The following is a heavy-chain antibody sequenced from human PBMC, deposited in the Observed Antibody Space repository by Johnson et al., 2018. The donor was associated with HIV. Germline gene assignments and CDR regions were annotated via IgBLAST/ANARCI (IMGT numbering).Heavy chain of an antibody. CDR2: IRYDGSNK. V-gene: IGHV3-30*02. CDR1: GFTFSSHG. D-gene: IGHD5-24*01. CDR3: ARFGDMATSFHGFDI. J-gene: IGHJ3*02. Sequence: QVQLVESGGGVVQPGGSLRLSCAASGFTFSSHGMHWVRQAPGKGLEWVAFIRYDGSNKYYADSVKGRFTISRDNAKNSLHLQMNSLRAEDTAVYYCARFGDMATSFHGFDIWGQGTMVTLSS.